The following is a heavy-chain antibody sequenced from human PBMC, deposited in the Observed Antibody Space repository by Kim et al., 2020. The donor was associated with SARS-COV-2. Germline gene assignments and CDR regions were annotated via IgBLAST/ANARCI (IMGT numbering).Heavy chain of an antibody. J-gene: IGHJ4*02. Sequence: ASVKVSCKASGYTFTSYAMHWVRQAPGQRLEWMGWINAGNGNTKYSQKFQGRVTITRDTSASTAYMELSSLRSEDTAVYYCARDPDILTGYCGDWGQGTLVTVSS. CDR3: ARDPDILTGYCGD. D-gene: IGHD3-9*01. V-gene: IGHV1-3*01. CDR1: GYTFTSYA. CDR2: INAGNGNT.